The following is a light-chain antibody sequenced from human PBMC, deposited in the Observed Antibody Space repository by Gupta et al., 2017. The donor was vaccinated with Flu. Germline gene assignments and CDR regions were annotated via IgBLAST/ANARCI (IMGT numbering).Light chain of an antibody. CDR2: GAS. V-gene: IGKV1-33*01. J-gene: IGKJ4*02. CDR3: QQYDSLPLT. Sequence: PSSLSVSVGVRVPMTCQAMHGILHFIHLHYRFYWKDLKHQIYGASRLATAVPARFSGSGSGTDFTLTISSLQPEDIATYYCQQYDSLPLTFGGGTKVEIK. CDR1: HGILHF.